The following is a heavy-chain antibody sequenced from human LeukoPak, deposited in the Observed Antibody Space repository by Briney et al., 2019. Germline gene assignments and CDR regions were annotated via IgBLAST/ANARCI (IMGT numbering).Heavy chain of an antibody. D-gene: IGHD6-19*01. CDR1: GFTVSSNY. V-gene: IGHV3-53*01. CDR3: ARVPPPRIAVAGTGPYYFDY. J-gene: IGHJ4*02. Sequence: GSLRLSCAASGFTVSSNYMSWVRQAPGKGLEWVSVIYSGGSTYYADSVKGRFTISRDNSKSTLYLQMNSLRAEDTAVYYCARVPPPRIAVAGTGPYYFDYWGQGTLVTVSS. CDR2: IYSGGST.